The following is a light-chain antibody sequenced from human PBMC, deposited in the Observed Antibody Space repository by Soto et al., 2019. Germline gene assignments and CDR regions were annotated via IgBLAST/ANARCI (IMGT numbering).Light chain of an antibody. CDR3: QQYNNWLWT. V-gene: IGKV3-15*01. Sequence: EIVMTQSPATLSVSPGERATLSCRASQSVSSNLAWYXXXXGQAPRLLIYGASTRATGIPARFSGSGSGTEFTLTISSLQSEDFAVYYCQQYNNWLWTFGQGTKVDIK. J-gene: IGKJ1*01. CDR2: GAS. CDR1: QSVSSN.